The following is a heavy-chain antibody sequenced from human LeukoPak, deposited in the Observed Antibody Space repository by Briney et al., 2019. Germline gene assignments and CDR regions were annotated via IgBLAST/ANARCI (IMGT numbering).Heavy chain of an antibody. Sequence: PGGSLRLSCAASGFGFSRYAMTWVHQAPGKGLEWVSLITESGHSTYYTKSVKGRFTISRDNSKNTLFLQMNSLGVEDTALYFCAKGFACAEDRCYGLDSWGQGILVIVSS. D-gene: IGHD4/OR15-4a*01. CDR3: AKGFACAEDRCYGLDS. CDR2: ITESGHST. CDR1: GFGFSRYA. V-gene: IGHV3-23*01. J-gene: IGHJ4*02.